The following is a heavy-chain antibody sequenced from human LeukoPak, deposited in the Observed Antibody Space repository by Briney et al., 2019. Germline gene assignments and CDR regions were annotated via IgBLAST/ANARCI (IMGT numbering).Heavy chain of an antibody. J-gene: IGHJ4*02. Sequence: PGGSLRLSCAASGFTFSNYAMNWVRQAPGKGLEWVSGISGSGGGTYYADSVEGRFTISRDNSKNTLFLQMNSLKAEDTAVYYCAKGTQPSRRDGYGASDYWGQGTPVTVSS. D-gene: IGHD5-24*01. CDR2: ISGSGGGT. CDR1: GFTFSNYA. V-gene: IGHV3-23*01. CDR3: AKGTQPSRRDGYGASDY.